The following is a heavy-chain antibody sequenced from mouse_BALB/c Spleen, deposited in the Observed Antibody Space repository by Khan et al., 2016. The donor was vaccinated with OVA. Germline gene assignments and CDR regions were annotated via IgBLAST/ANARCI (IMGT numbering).Heavy chain of an antibody. J-gene: IGHJ4*01. D-gene: IGHD2-4*01. CDR1: GYTFTSYY. CDR3: ARDDYFVGDAMDD. Sequence: QVQLKQSGPELVKPGASVRISCKASGYTFTSYYIHWVKQRPGQGLEWIGWIYPGNVNTKYNEKFKGKATLTADKSSSTAYMQLSSLTSEDSAVYFCARDDYFVGDAMDDWGQGTSVTVSS. CDR2: IYPGNVNT. V-gene: IGHV1S56*01.